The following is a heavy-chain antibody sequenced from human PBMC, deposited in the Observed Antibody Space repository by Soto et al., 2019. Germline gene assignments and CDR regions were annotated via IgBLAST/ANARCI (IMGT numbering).Heavy chain of an antibody. CDR3: ARDGNYYYGMDV. V-gene: IGHV4-59*01. Sequence: SETLSLSCTVSGGSISSYYWSWIRQPPGKGLEWIGYIYYSGSTNYNPSLKSRVTISVDTSKNQFSLKLSSVTAADTAVYYCARDGNYYYGMDVWGQGTTVTVSS. CDR1: GGSISSYY. D-gene: IGHD1-26*01. J-gene: IGHJ6*02. CDR2: IYYSGST.